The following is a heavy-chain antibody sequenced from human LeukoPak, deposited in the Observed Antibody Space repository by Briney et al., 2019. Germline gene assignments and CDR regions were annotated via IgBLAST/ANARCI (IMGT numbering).Heavy chain of an antibody. J-gene: IGHJ4*02. CDR1: GYTFRSYG. CDR3: ARDKGKWEHSPYFDY. CDR2: ISAYNGDT. V-gene: IGHV1-18*01. Sequence: SSVKVSCKASGYTFRSYGISWVRQAPGQGLDWMGWISAYNGDTNYAQSLQGRVTMTTETYTTTASMELRSMRSDDRTLYFCARDKGKWEHSPYFDYWRQGPLVTVSS. D-gene: IGHD1-26*01.